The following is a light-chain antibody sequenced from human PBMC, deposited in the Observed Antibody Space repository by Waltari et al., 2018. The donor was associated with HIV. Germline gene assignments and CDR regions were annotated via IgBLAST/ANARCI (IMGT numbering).Light chain of an antibody. CDR3: SSHTTTTTLWV. V-gene: IGLV2-14*03. J-gene: IGLJ2*01. Sequence: GQSITISCTGASSDVGIFKYVTWYQQHPGKAPKVIIYDFINRPSGVSNRFSGSKSDNTASLTISGLQAEDEADYYCSSHTTTTTLWVFGGGTKLTVL. CDR1: SSDVGIFKY. CDR2: DFI.